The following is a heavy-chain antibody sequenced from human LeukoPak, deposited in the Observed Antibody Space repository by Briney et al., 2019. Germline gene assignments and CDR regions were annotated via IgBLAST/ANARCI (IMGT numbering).Heavy chain of an antibody. CDR2: LIPIFGTA. V-gene: IGHV1-69*13. J-gene: IGHJ4*02. D-gene: IGHD3-10*01. CDR1: GGTFSSYA. Sequence: SVKVSCKASGGTFSSYAISWVRQAPGQGLEWMGGLIPIFGTANYAQKFQGRVTITADESTSTAYMELSSLRSEDTAVYYCARGFMVRGVIEYDYWGQGTLLTVCS. CDR3: ARGFMVRGVIEYDY.